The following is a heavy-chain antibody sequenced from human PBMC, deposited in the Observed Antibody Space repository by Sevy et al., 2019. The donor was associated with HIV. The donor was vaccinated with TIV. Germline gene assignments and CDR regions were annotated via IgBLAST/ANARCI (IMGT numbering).Heavy chain of an antibody. CDR2: ISANNGNT. CDR1: GYTFTSYG. CDR3: ARERYSNSWLDY. V-gene: IGHV1-18*03. D-gene: IGHD6-13*01. J-gene: IGHJ4*02. Sequence: ASVKVSCKASGYTFTSYGISWVRQAPGQGLEWMGWISANNGNTNYAQKLQGRVSMTTDTSTSTAYMELRSLRSDDMAVYYCARERYSNSWLDYWGQGTLVTVSS.